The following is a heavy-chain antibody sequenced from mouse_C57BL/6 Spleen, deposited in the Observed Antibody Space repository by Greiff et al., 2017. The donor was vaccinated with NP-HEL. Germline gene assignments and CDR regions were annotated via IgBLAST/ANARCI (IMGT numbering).Heavy chain of an antibody. CDR3: ARLHYGSDYFDY. V-gene: IGHV5-17*01. Sequence: EVKLVESGGGLVKPGGSLKLSCAASGFTFSDYGMHWVRQAPEKGLEWVAYISSGSSTIYYADTVKGRFTISRDNAKNTLFLQMTSLRSEDTAMYYCARLHYGSDYFDYWGQGTTLTVSS. J-gene: IGHJ2*01. CDR1: GFTFSDYG. CDR2: ISSGSSTI. D-gene: IGHD1-1*01.